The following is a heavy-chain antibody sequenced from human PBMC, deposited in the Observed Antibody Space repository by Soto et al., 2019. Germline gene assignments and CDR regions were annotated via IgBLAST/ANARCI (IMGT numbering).Heavy chain of an antibody. J-gene: IGHJ5*02. Sequence: PSETLSLTCTVSGGSVSSSDYYWGWIRQPPGKGLEWIGRIYYSGRTYYSPSLMSRVTISIDTSKNQFSLRLSSVTAADTAVYYCARQRQYTCYDYVGNWFDPWGQGTLVTVSS. CDR3: ARQRQYTCYDYVGNWFDP. CDR1: GGSVSSSDYY. CDR2: IYYSGRT. D-gene: IGHD5-12*01. V-gene: IGHV4-39*01.